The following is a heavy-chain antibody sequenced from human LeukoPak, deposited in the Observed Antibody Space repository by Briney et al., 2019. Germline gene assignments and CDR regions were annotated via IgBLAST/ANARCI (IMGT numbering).Heavy chain of an antibody. D-gene: IGHD5-12*01. V-gene: IGHV3-33*06. CDR3: AKRSGYTTGGFFDF. CDR2: IWYDGSNK. Sequence: GRSLRLSCAASGFTFSSYGMHWVRQAPGKGLEWVAVIWYDGSNKYYADSVKGRFTISRDNSKNTLYLQMNSLRAEDTAVFYCAKRSGYTTGGFFDFWGQGTLVTVSS. CDR1: GFTFSSYG. J-gene: IGHJ4*02.